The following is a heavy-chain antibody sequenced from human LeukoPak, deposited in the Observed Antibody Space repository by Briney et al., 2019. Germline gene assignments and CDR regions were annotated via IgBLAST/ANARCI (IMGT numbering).Heavy chain of an antibody. V-gene: IGHV3-7*03. CDR3: ARIGYSSSSFDY. Sequence: ETLSLTCTVSGGSISSGGYYWSWVRQVPGKGLEWVANIKQDGSTKYYLDSVKGRLTVSRDNAKNSVFLQINSLRAEDTAIYYCARIGYSSSSFDYWGQGTLVTVSS. CDR2: IKQDGSTK. CDR1: GGSISSGGYY. D-gene: IGHD6-6*01. J-gene: IGHJ4*02.